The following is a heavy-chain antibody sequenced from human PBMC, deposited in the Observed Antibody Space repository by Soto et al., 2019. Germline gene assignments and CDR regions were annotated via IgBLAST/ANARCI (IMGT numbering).Heavy chain of an antibody. D-gene: IGHD7-27*01. CDR1: GFTFSSYG. J-gene: IGHJ4*02. CDR2: ISDDGSNK. V-gene: IGHV3-30*18. Sequence: QVQLVESGGDVVQPGRSLGLSCAASGFTFSSYGMHWVRQAPGKGLEWVTFISDDGSNKYYADSVKGRFTISRDNSKNTLYLQMNSLRAEDTAVYYCAKDGPPPNWGSFWGQGTLVTVSS. CDR3: AKDGPPPNWGSF.